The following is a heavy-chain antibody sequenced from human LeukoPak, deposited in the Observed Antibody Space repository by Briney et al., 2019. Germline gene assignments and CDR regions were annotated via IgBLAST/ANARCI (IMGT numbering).Heavy chain of an antibody. Sequence: PGGSLRLSCAVSGLTFRNFWMSWVRQAPGEGLQWVANIKQDGSEENYVDSVRGRFTVSRDNAKNSLYLQMNSLRVENTAVYYCASGVHIDFCGQGTQVTVSS. CDR3: ASGVHIDF. CDR1: GLTFRNFW. CDR2: IKQDGSEE. J-gene: IGHJ4*02. V-gene: IGHV3-7*01.